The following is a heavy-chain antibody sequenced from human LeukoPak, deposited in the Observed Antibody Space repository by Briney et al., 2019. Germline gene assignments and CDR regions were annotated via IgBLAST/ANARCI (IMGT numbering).Heavy chain of an antibody. J-gene: IGHJ6*02. D-gene: IGHD4-17*01. CDR2: INPNSGGT. Sequence: ASVRVSCRASGYTFTGYYIHWVRQAPGQGLEWMGWINPNSGGTNYAQKLQGRVTMTRDTSISTAYMELRRLTSDDTAVYYCARTQGGYYGAAYYYGMDVWGQGTTVTVSS. CDR1: GYTFTGYY. V-gene: IGHV1-2*02. CDR3: ARTQGGYYGAAYYYGMDV.